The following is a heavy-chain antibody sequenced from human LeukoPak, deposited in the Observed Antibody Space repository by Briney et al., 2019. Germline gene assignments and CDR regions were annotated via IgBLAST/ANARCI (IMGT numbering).Heavy chain of an antibody. V-gene: IGHV3-48*03. CDR3: ARVSYSNYVVPWFDP. CDR1: GFTFSSYE. Sequence: GGSLRLSCAASGFTFSSYEMNWVRQAPGKGLEWVSYISSSGSTIYYADSVKGRFTISRDNAKNSLYLQMNSLRAEDTAVYYCARVSYSNYVVPWFDPWGQGTLSPSPQ. D-gene: IGHD4-11*01. CDR2: ISSSGSTI. J-gene: IGHJ5*02.